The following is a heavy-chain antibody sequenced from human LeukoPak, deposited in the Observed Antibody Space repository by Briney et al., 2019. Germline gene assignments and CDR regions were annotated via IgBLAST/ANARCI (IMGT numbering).Heavy chain of an antibody. J-gene: IGHJ3*02. V-gene: IGHV4-61*02. D-gene: IGHD2-2*01. CDR2: IYTSGST. CDR3: ARAPVVPAAIPPVDAFDI. CDR1: GGSISSGSYY. Sequence: PSETLSLTCTVSGGSISSGSYYWSWIRQPAGKGLEWSGRIYTSGSTNYNPSLKSRVTISVDTSKNQFSLKLSSVTAADTAVYYCARAPVVPAAIPPVDAFDIWGQGTMVTVSS.